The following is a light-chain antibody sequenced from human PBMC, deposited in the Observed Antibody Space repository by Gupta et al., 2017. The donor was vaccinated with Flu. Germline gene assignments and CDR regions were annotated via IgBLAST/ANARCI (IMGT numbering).Light chain of an antibody. CDR3: QQYNKWPRT. Sequence: EIVMKQSPATLSASPGERATLSCRASQTVRNNLSWFQQTPGQAPMLLIYGAFTMATGIPARFTGSGSGTEFTLIIDSLQSEDFAVYYCQQYNKWPRTFGQGTTVEMK. V-gene: IGKV3-15*01. CDR1: QTVRNN. CDR2: GAF. J-gene: IGKJ1*01.